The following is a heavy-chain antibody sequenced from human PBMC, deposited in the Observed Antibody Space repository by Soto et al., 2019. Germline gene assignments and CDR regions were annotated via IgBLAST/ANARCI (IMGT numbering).Heavy chain of an antibody. CDR3: AKKGLGSLATYCTTLDCHYAFDV. CDR2: ISGGGDGT. D-gene: IGHD2-8*01. V-gene: IGHV3-23*01. Sequence: EVQLLESGGGLVRPGGSLRLSCAASGFTFYNYAMNWVRQAPGKGLEWVSTISGGGDGTYYADSVKGRFTISRDNSRNTVYLQMISLRAEDTAVYYCAKKGLGSLATYCTTLDCHYAFDVWGQGTLVPVSS. J-gene: IGHJ3*01. CDR1: GFTFYNYA.